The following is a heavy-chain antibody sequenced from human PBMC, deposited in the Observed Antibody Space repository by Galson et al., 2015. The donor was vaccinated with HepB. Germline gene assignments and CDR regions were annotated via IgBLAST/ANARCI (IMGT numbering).Heavy chain of an antibody. CDR3: ARTGYCSGGSCYSGGFDY. CDR2: IDWDDDK. V-gene: IGHV2-70*04. J-gene: IGHJ4*02. CDR1: GFSLSTSGMR. D-gene: IGHD2-15*01. Sequence: ALVKPTQTLTLTCTFSGFSLSTSGMRVSWIRQPPGKALEWLARIDWDDDKFYSTSLKTRLTISKDTSKNQVVLTMTNMDPVDTATYYCARTGYCSGGSCYSGGFDYWGQGTLVTVSS.